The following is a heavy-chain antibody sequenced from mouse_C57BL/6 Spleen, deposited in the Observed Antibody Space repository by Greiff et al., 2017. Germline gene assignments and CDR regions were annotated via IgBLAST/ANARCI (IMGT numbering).Heavy chain of an antibody. CDR2: IYPGSGNT. CDR1: GYSFTSYY. V-gene: IGHV1-66*01. CDR3: ASGNYEEGCYSMDY. D-gene: IGHD2-1*01. Sequence: QVQLQQSGPELVKPGASVKISCKASGYSFTSYYIHWVKQRPGQGLEWIGWIYPGSGNTKYNEKFKGKATLTADTSSSTAYMQLSSLTSEDSAVYYCASGNYEEGCYSMDYWGQGTSVTVSS. J-gene: IGHJ4*01.